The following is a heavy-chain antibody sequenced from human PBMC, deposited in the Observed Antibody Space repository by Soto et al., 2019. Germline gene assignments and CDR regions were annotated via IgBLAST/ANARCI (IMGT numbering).Heavy chain of an antibody. Sequence: EVQLLESGGGLVQPGGSLRLSCAASGFTFSSYAMGWVRQTPGKGLEWVSAISGTGDRTFYADSVKGRFTISRDNSKKMWSLQMSSRRAEDTAVYYCAKALWFGVVLSGGYFDYWGQGTLVTVSS. D-gene: IGHD3-10*01. J-gene: IGHJ4*02. CDR1: GFTFSSYA. V-gene: IGHV3-23*01. CDR3: AKALWFGVVLSGGYFDY. CDR2: ISGTGDRT.